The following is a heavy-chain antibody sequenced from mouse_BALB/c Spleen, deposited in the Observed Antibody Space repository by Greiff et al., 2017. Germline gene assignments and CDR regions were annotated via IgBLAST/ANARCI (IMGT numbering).Heavy chain of an antibody. CDR2: ISNGVGST. CDR3: ARHYYGSRLYAMDY. D-gene: IGHD1-1*01. CDR1: GFTFSSYT. J-gene: IGHJ4*01. V-gene: IGHV5-12-2*01. Sequence: EVLLVESGGGLVQPGGSLKLSCAASGFTFSSYTMSWVRQTPEKRLEWVAYISNGVGSTYYPDTVKGRFTISRDNAMNTLYLQMSSLRSEDTAMYYCARHYYGSRLYAMDYWGQGTSVTVAS.